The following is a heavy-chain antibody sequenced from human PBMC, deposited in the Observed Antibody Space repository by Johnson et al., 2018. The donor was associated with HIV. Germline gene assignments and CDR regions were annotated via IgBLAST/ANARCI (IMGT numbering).Heavy chain of an antibody. Sequence: HVQLVASGGGVVQPGGSLRLSCAVSGFTFTSYGMNWVRQAPGKGLEWVAFIRYDGSDRYYADSVKGRFTISRENAKNSLYLQMNSLRAGDTAVYYCARDAYYGSGSYSQRNTFDVWGQGTMVAVSS. V-gene: IGHV3-30*02. J-gene: IGHJ3*01. CDR3: ARDAYYGSGSYSQRNTFDV. CDR1: GFTFTSYG. D-gene: IGHD3-10*01. CDR2: IRYDGSDR.